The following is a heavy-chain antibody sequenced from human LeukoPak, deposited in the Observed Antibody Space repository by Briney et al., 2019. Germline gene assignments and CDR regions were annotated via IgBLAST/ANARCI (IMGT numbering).Heavy chain of an antibody. J-gene: IGHJ4*02. CDR1: GYTFTSYG. CDR3: AREFTVRGVGYFDY. V-gene: IGHV1-18*01. Sequence: ASVKVSCKASGYTFTSYGISWMRQAPGQGLEWMGWISAYNGNTNYAQKLQGRVTMTTDTSTSTAYMELRSLRSDDTAVYYCAREFTVRGVGYFDYWGQGTLVTVSS. D-gene: IGHD3-10*01. CDR2: ISAYNGNT.